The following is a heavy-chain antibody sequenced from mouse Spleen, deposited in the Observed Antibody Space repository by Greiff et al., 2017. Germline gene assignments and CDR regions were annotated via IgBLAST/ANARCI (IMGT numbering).Heavy chain of an antibody. CDR3: ARRDGYYKSYAMDY. Sequence: EVKLMESGGGLVKPGGSLKLSCAASGFTFSDYGMHWVRQAPEKGLEWVAYISSGSSTIYYADTVKGRFTISRDNAKNTLFLQMTSLRSEDTAMYYCARRDGYYKSYAMDYWGQGTSVTVSS. D-gene: IGHD2-3*01. CDR2: ISSGSSTI. V-gene: IGHV5-17*01. CDR1: GFTFSDYG. J-gene: IGHJ4*01.